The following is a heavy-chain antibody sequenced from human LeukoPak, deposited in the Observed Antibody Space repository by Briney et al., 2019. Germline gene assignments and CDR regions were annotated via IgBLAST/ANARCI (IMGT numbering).Heavy chain of an antibody. Sequence: SVTLSLTCAVYGGSFSGYYWSWIRQPPGKGLEWIGEINHSGSTNYNPSLKSRVTISVDTSKNQFSLKLSSVTAADTAVYYCARASGRGPYGMDVWGQGTTVTVSS. CDR2: INHSGST. J-gene: IGHJ6*02. CDR1: GGSFSGYY. V-gene: IGHV4-34*01. CDR3: ARASGRGPYGMDV. D-gene: IGHD3-10*01.